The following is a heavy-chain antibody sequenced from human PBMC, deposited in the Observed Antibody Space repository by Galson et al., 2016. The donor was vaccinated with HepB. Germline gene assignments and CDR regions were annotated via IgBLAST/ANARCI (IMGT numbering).Heavy chain of an antibody. J-gene: IGHJ4*02. D-gene: IGHD3-16*02. CDR1: GFTFRHHQ. CDR2: IEPDGSSP. V-gene: IGHV3-74*01. Sequence: SLRLSCAVSGFTFRHHQMHWVRQVPGQGLVWVSRIEPDGSSPIYADAVKGRFTISRDNAENRLYLQMNSLRPEDSAVYYCVRDLSGPDYWGRGTLVTVSS. CDR3: VRDLSGPDY.